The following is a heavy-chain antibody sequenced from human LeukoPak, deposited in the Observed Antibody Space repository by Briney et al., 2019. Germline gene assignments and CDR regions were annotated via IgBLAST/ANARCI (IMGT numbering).Heavy chain of an antibody. Sequence: PSETLSLTCTVSGDSISSYYWSWIRQPPGKGLEYIGHIYYTGRTNYNPSLKSRVTMSVDTSKNQFSLKLSSVTAADTAVYYCARDRSAYYYGSGPLNWFDPWGQGTLVTVSS. CDR2: IYYTGRT. J-gene: IGHJ5*02. CDR1: GDSISSYY. D-gene: IGHD3-10*01. V-gene: IGHV4-59*12. CDR3: ARDRSAYYYGSGPLNWFDP.